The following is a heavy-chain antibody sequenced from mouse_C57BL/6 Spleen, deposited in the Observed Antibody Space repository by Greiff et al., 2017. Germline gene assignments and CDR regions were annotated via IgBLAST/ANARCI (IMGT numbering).Heavy chain of an antibody. V-gene: IGHV5-6*01. CDR1: GFTFSSYG. J-gene: IGHJ2*01. Sequence: EVQGVESGGDLVKPGGSLTLSCAASGFTFSSYGMSWVRQTPDKRLEWVATISSGGSYTYYPDSVKGRFTISRDNAKNTLYLQMSRLKSETTAIYYCATYYDYDGGYYFVYWGQGTTLTVSS. D-gene: IGHD2-4*01. CDR3: ATYYDYDGGYYFVY. CDR2: ISSGGSYT.